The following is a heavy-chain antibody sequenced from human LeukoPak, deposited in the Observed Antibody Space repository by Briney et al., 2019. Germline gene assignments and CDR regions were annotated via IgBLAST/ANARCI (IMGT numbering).Heavy chain of an antibody. V-gene: IGHV3-23*01. Sequence: GGSLRLSCAASGFTFSSYAMSWVRQAPGKGLEWVSAISGSGASTYHADSVRGRFTISRDNSKNTLYLQMNSLRADDTAIYYCARGLDTVDISTGFDSWGQGTLVTVSS. CDR2: ISGSGAST. D-gene: IGHD3-9*01. CDR3: ARGLDTVDISTGFDS. J-gene: IGHJ4*02. CDR1: GFTFSSYA.